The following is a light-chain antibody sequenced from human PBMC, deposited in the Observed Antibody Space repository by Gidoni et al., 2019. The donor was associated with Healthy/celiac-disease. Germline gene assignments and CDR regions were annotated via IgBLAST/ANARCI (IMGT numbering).Light chain of an antibody. J-gene: IGKJ2*01. Sequence: EIVLTQSPGTLSLSPGERATISCRASQSVSSSYLAWYQQKPCQAPRLLIYGASSRATGIPDRVSGSGSGTDFTLTISRLEPEDFAVYYCQQYGSSLPFGQGTKLEIK. CDR3: QQYGSSLP. V-gene: IGKV3-20*01. CDR2: GAS. CDR1: QSVSSSY.